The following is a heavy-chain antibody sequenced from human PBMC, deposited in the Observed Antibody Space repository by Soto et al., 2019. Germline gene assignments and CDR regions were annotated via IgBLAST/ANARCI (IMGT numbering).Heavy chain of an antibody. D-gene: IGHD6-13*01. V-gene: IGHV1-24*01. J-gene: IGHJ6*02. CDR3: ATASSWYYYGMDV. CDR2: FDPEDGET. CDR1: GYTLTELS. Sequence: ASVKVSCKVSGYTLTELSMHWVRQAPGKGLEWMGGFDPEDGETIYAQKFQGRVTMTEDTFTDTAYMELSSLRSGDTAVYYCATASSWYYYGMDVWGQGTTVTVSS.